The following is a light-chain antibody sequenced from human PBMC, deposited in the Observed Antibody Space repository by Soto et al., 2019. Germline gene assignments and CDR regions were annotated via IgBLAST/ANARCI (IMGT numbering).Light chain of an antibody. J-gene: IGKJ1*01. Sequence: DIQMTQSPSTLSASVGDRVTITCRASQSINSWLAWYQQKPGKAPKLLIYDASSLQSGVPPRFSGSGSGTDFTLTISCLQSEDFATYYCQQYYSFPWTFGQGTKVDIK. CDR2: DAS. CDR3: QQYYSFPWT. V-gene: IGKV1-5*01. CDR1: QSINSW.